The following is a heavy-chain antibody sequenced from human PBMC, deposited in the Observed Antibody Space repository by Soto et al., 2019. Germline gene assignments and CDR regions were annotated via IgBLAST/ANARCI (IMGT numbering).Heavy chain of an antibody. J-gene: IGHJ6*03. V-gene: IGHV4-39*01. CDR1: GGSISSSSYY. CDR2: IYYSGRN. D-gene: IGHD3-3*01. CDR3: ARQRVYDGDYYYYMDV. Sequence: SETLSLTCTVSGGSISSSSYYWGWIRQPPGKGLEWIGSIYYSGRNYYNPSLKSRITISVDTSKNQFSLKVSSVTAADTAVYYCARQRVYDGDYYYYMDVWGKGTPVTVSS.